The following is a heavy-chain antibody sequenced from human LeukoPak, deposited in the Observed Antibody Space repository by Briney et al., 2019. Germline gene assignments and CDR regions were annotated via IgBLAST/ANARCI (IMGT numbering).Heavy chain of an antibody. CDR3: ARGADEYNSSSGWFDP. CDR2: ISSSSSYI. D-gene: IGHD6-6*01. J-gene: IGHJ5*02. CDR1: GFTFSSYS. Sequence: GGSLRLSCTASGFTFSSYSMNWVRQAPGKGLERVSSISSSSSYIYYADSVKGRFTISRDNAKNSLYLQMNSLRAEDTAVYYCARGADEYNSSSGWFDPWGQGTLVTVSS. V-gene: IGHV3-21*01.